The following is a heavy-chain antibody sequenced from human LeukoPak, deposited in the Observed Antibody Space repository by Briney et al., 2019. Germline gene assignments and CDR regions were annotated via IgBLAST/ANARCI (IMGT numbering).Heavy chain of an antibody. CDR1: GFTFSGSA. Sequence: PGGSLRLSCAASGFTFSGSAMSWVRQAPGKGLEWVSTISGTGGSTYYADSVKGRFTISRDNAKNSLYLQMNSLRAEDTAVYYCARDPYGSGSYVDYWGQGTLVTVSS. D-gene: IGHD3-10*01. CDR2: ISGTGGST. J-gene: IGHJ4*02. V-gene: IGHV3-23*01. CDR3: ARDPYGSGSYVDY.